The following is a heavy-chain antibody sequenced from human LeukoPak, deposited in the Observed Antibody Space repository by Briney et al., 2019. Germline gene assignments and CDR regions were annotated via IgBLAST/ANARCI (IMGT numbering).Heavy chain of an antibody. V-gene: IGHV1-24*01. D-gene: IGHD5-24*01. CDR3: ATVHLGRGWLQFGYYYYMDV. CDR1: GYTLTELS. J-gene: IGHJ6*03. CDR2: FDPEDGET. Sequence: GASVKVSCKVSGYTLTELSMHWVRQAPGKGLEWMGGFDPEDGETIYEQKFQGRVTMTEDRSTDTAYMELSSLRSEDTAVYYCATVHLGRGWLQFGYYYYMDVWGKGTTVTVSS.